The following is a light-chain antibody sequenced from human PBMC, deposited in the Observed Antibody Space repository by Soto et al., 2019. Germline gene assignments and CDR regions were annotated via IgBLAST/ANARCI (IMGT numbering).Light chain of an antibody. CDR2: DAS. V-gene: IGKV1-5*01. J-gene: IGKJ3*01. CDR1: QTSNNW. CDR3: QHYDIYGRLT. Sequence: DIQMTQSPSTLSASVGDTVTITCRTSQTSNNWLAWYQKKPGQAPGPLIFDASTVNPGVPSRFSGSGSGTDFTLTISDLQPDDFATYYCQHYDIYGRLTFGPGTTVDIK.